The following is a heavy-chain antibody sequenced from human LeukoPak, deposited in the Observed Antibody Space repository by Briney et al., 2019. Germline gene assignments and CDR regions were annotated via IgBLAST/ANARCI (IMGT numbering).Heavy chain of an antibody. J-gene: IGHJ4*02. CDR2: IKQDGSEK. CDR3: TKAHRALDSTSHYLYFDL. V-gene: IGHV3-7*03. CDR1: GFTFSSYW. D-gene: IGHD6-13*01. Sequence: GGSLRLSCAASGFTFSSYWMSWVRQAPGKGLEWVANIKQDGSEKYYVDSVKGRFTISRDNAKNSLYLQMNSLRAEDTAVYHCTKAHRALDSTSHYLYFDLWGLGTLLTVSS.